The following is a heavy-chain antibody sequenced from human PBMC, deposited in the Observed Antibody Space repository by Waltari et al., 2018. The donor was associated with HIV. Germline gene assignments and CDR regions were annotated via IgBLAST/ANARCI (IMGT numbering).Heavy chain of an antibody. CDR2: TSTYNLNT. CDR1: GYPFTHYG. V-gene: IGHV1-18*04. Sequence: QVQLVQSGTEVTKPGASVKVSCKASGYPFTHYGISWERQAPGQGLEWMGWTSTYNLNTNYAQKFQGRITLTRDTSTSTVYMELMSLTSDDTAVYYCAREGFCRGGSCYSGAVDIWGQGTLVTVSS. D-gene: IGHD2-15*01. J-gene: IGHJ3*02. CDR3: AREGFCRGGSCYSGAVDI.